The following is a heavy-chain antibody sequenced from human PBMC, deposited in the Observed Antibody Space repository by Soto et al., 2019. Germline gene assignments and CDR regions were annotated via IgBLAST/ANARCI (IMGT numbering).Heavy chain of an antibody. Sequence: WGSLRLSRVACGFPLFDFAMTWVRQAPGEGLEWVSDLTPGGETTHYMDSVRGRFTISRDNAKNTLYLEINSLTAADTAVYYCAKDTPLGGRHQDLDYWGQGPLVTVSS. CDR1: GFPLFDFA. D-gene: IGHD1-26*01. V-gene: IGHV3-23*01. CDR2: LTPGGETT. J-gene: IGHJ4*02. CDR3: AKDTPLGGRHQDLDY.